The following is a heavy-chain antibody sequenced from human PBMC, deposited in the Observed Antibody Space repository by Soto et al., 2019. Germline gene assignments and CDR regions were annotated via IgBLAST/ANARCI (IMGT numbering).Heavy chain of an antibody. Sequence: ASVKVSCKASGGTFSSCAIRWVRQAPGQGLEWMGGIIPIIGTANYAQKFQGRVTMTRDTSISTAYMELSRLRSDDTAVYYCARSRSSSDFYYYGMDVWGQGTTVTVSS. CDR1: GGTFSSCA. J-gene: IGHJ6*02. CDR3: ARSRSSSDFYYYGMDV. CDR2: IIPIIGTA. D-gene: IGHD6-6*01. V-gene: IGHV1-69*05.